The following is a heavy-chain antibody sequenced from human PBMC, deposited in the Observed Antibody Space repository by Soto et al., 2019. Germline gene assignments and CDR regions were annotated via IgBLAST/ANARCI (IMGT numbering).Heavy chain of an antibody. CDR2: IYHSGST. CDR3: ARAGGLGAVAVDY. V-gene: IGHV4-30-2*01. J-gene: IGHJ4*02. CDR1: GCSISSGFYS. Sequence: QLQLQESGSGLVKPSQTLSLTCAVSGCSISSGFYSWSWLRQPPGKGLEWIGYIYHSGSTYYNPSLKSRVTISVDRSKNQFPLKLSSVTAAGTAVYYCARAGGLGAVAVDYWGQGILVTVSS. D-gene: IGHD6-19*01.